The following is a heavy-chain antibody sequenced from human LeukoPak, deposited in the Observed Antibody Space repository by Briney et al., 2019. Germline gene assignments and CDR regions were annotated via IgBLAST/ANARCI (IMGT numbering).Heavy chain of an antibody. D-gene: IGHD2-2*01. CDR2: IIPIFGTA. CDR3: ARDRGYCSSTSCYRRRSHYWFDP. Sequence: SVKVSCKASGGTFSSYAISWVRQAPGQGLEWMGGIIPIFGTANYAQKFQGRVTITTDESTSTAYMELSSLGSEDTAVYYCARDRGYCSSTSCYRRRSHYWFDPWGQGTLVTVSS. V-gene: IGHV1-69*05. CDR1: GGTFSSYA. J-gene: IGHJ5*02.